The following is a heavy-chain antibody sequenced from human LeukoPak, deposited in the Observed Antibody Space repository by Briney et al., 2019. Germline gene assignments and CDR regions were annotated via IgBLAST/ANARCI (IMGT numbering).Heavy chain of an antibody. CDR1: GGSISSYY. V-gene: IGHV4-59*01. Sequence: SETLSLTCTVSGGSISSYYWSWIWQPPGKGLEWIGYIYYSGSTNYNPSLKSRVTISVDTSKNQFSLKLSSVTAADTAVYYCARILRDTMVRGLIYNWFDPWGQGTLVTVSS. CDR3: ARILRDTMVRGLIYNWFDP. J-gene: IGHJ5*02. CDR2: IYYSGST. D-gene: IGHD3-10*01.